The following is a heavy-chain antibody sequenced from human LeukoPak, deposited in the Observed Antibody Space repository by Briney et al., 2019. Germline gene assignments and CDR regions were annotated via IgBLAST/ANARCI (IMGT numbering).Heavy chain of an antibody. Sequence: SETLSLTCTVSGGSNSSSSYYWGWIRQPPGKGLEWIGSIYYSGSTYYNPSLKSRVTISVDTSKNQFSLKLSSVTAADTAVYYCARHGAYYDSSGQDYWGQGTLVTVSS. CDR3: ARHGAYYDSSGQDY. V-gene: IGHV4-39*01. J-gene: IGHJ4*02. CDR1: GGSNSSSSYY. D-gene: IGHD3-22*01. CDR2: IYYSGST.